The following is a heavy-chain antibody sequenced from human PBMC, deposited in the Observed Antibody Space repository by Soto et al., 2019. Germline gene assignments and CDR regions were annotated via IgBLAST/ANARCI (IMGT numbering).Heavy chain of an antibody. Sequence: QVQLVQSGAEVKKPGSSVKVSCKASGGTFSSYTISWVRQAPGQGLEWMVRIIPILGIANYAQKFQGRVTITADKSTSTAYMELSSLRSEDTAVYYCAREVGPQYYDILTGYQGNDYWGQGTLVTVSS. V-gene: IGHV1-69*08. CDR2: IIPILGIA. D-gene: IGHD3-9*01. CDR1: GGTFSSYT. J-gene: IGHJ4*02. CDR3: AREVGPQYYDILTGYQGNDY.